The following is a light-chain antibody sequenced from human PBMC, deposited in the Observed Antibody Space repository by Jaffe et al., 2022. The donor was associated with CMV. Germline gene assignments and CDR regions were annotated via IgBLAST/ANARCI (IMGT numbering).Light chain of an antibody. CDR3: LQDYKYPWT. CDR1: QGISND. J-gene: IGKJ1*01. V-gene: IGKV1-6*01. CDR2: AAS. Sequence: AIQMTQSPSSLSASVGDRVTIICRASQGISNDLGWYQQKPGKAPKLLIYAASSLQSGVPSRFSGSGSGTDFTLTISSLQSEDFATYYCLQDYKYPWTFGQGTKVEI.